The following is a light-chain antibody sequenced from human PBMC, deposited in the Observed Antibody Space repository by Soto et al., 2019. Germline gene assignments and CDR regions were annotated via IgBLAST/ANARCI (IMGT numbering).Light chain of an antibody. V-gene: IGKV3-20*01. CDR2: GAS. CDR1: QSVSSTY. Sequence: IVLTQSPGTLSLSPGERATLSCRASQSVSSTYLAWYQQKPGQAPRLLIYGASSSATGIPDRFSGSGSGTYLTLTISRLEPEDFAVYYCQHYGSLVLTFGGGTKVEIK. CDR3: QHYGSLVLT. J-gene: IGKJ4*01.